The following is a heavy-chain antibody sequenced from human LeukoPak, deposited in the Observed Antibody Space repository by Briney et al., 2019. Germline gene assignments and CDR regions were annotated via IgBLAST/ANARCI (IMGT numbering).Heavy chain of an antibody. CDR3: ARVGDSSGYYGSFDY. D-gene: IGHD3-22*01. Sequence: GGSLRLSCAASGFTFSSYEMNWVRQAPGKGLEWVSYISSSGSTIYYADSVKGRFTISRDNAKNSLYLQMNSLRAEDTAVYYCARVGDSSGYYGSFDYWGEGTPVAVSS. V-gene: IGHV3-48*03. CDR2: ISSSGSTI. CDR1: GFTFSSYE. J-gene: IGHJ4*02.